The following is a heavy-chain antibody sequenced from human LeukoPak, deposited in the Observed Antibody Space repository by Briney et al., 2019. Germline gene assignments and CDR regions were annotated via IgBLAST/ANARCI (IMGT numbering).Heavy chain of an antibody. D-gene: IGHD5-12*01. Sequence: SETLSLTCAVYGGSFSGYYWSWIRQLPGKGLEWIGEINHSGSTNYNPSLKSRVTISVDTSKNQFSLKLSSVTAADTAVYYCARVAATIALWGQGTLVTVSS. V-gene: IGHV4-34*01. CDR1: GGSFSGYY. CDR3: ARVAATIAL. CDR2: INHSGST. J-gene: IGHJ4*02.